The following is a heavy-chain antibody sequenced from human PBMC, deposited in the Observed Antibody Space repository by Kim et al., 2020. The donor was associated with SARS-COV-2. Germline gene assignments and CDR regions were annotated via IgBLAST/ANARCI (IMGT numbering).Heavy chain of an antibody. Sequence: GGSLRLSCAASGFTFDDYTMYWVRQAPGKGLEWVSLIRGDGSFTDYEDSVKGRFTISRDNSKNSLYLQMNSLRNEDTALYHCAKSRVADYYYGMDVWGQGTTLSVSS. CDR2: IRGDGSFT. D-gene: IGHD6-19*01. V-gene: IGHV3-43*01. CDR3: AKSRVADYYYGMDV. J-gene: IGHJ6*02. CDR1: GFTFDDYT.